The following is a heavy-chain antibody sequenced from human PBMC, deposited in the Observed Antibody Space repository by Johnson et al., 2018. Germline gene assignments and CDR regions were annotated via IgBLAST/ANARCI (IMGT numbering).Heavy chain of an antibody. CDR2: ISGSGGST. J-gene: IGHJ3*02. Sequence: EVQLVESGGGLVQPGGSLRLSCAASGFTFSSYAMSWVRQAPGKGLEWVSAISGSGGSTYYADSVEGRFTISRDNAKNSLYLQMNSLRDEDTAVYYFARYAFCSSSTTCYNEAFDIWGQGTTVTVSS. D-gene: IGHD2-2*01. CDR3: ARYAFCSSSTTCYNEAFDI. V-gene: IGHV3-23*04. CDR1: GFTFSSYA.